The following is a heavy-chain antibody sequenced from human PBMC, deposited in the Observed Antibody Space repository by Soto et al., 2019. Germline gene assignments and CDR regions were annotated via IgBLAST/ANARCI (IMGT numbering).Heavy chain of an antibody. CDR2: IDPKSGGT. V-gene: IGHV1-2*04. CDR1: GPTFIAYY. Sequence: QLVQSGAEVKKPGASVKVSCKTSGPTFIAYYIHWVRQAPGQGLEWMGWIDPKSGGTTYEQKFQDWVTLTRDTSITTTYMALSRLKSDDTAVYYCARGRKTTATVGGDFDPWGQGTLVSVSS. D-gene: IGHD4-4*01. CDR3: ARGRKTTATVGGDFDP. J-gene: IGHJ5*02.